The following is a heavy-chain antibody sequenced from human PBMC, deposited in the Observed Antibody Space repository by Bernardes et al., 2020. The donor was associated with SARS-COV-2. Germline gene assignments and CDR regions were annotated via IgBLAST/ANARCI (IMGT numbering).Heavy chain of an antibody. J-gene: IGHJ4*02. Sequence: GGHLTISGAMSGFTFSSYGIHWVPKAPGKGLDWVAVIWSDGSNKIYADSVKGRFTISKDNSKNMLYLQMSSLRAEDTAMYYCTTDAGGSPFDYWGRGTLVTVSS. CDR1: GFTFSSYG. V-gene: IGHV3-33*01. CDR2: IWSDGSNK. CDR3: TTDAGGSPFDY. D-gene: IGHD1-26*01.